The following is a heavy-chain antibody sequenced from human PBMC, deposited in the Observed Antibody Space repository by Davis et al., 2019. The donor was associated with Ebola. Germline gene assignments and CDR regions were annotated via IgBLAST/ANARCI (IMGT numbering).Heavy chain of an antibody. V-gene: IGHV3-74*01. Sequence: GESLKISCAASGFTFTNFAMSWVRQAPGKGLVWVSRINSDGSNTSYADSVKGRFTISRDNAKNTLYLQMNSLRAEDTAVYYCARGLSLWGQGTTVTVSS. CDR1: GFTFTNFA. J-gene: IGHJ6*02. CDR3: ARGLSL. CDR2: INSDGSNT.